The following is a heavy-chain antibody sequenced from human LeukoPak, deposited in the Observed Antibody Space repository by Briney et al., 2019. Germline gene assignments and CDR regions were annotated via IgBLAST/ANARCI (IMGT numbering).Heavy chain of an antibody. V-gene: IGHV4-59*01. CDR3: ARSTYDILTGYYLHFDY. CDR2: IYYSGST. CDR1: GGSISSYY. J-gene: IGHJ4*02. Sequence: PSETLSFTCTVSGGSISSYYWSWIRQPPGKGLEWIGYIYYSGSTNYNPSLKSRVTISVDTSKNQFSLKLSSVTAADTAVYYCARSTYDILTGYYLHFDYWGQGTLVTVSS. D-gene: IGHD3-9*01.